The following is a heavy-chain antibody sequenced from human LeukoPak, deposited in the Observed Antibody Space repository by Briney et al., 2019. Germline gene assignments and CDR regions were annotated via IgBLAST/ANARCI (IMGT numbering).Heavy chain of an antibody. Sequence: SETLSLTCTVSGGSISSSSYYWGWLRQPPGKGLEWIGSIYYSGSTYYNPSLKSRVTISVDTSKNQFSLKLSSVTAADTAVYYCARGKGDGYRKYYFDYWGQGTLVTVSS. CDR2: IYYSGST. V-gene: IGHV4-39*01. J-gene: IGHJ4*02. D-gene: IGHD5-24*01. CDR1: GGSISSSSYY. CDR3: ARGKGDGYRKYYFDY.